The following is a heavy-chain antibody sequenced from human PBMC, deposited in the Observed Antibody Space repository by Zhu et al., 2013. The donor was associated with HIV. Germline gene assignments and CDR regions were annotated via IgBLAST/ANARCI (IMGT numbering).Heavy chain of an antibody. CDR2: MNSNSGNT. V-gene: IGHV1-8*03. D-gene: IGHD3-22*01. Sequence: QVQLVQSGAEVRKPGASVKVSCKPSGYTFTSYDINWVRQAPGQGLEWMGWMNSNSGNTGYAQKFQGRVTITADESTSTAYMQLSSLRSEDTAVYYCARDHNSGYYSYFDYWGQGTLVTVSS. CDR3: ARDHNSGYYSYFDY. J-gene: IGHJ4*02. CDR1: GYTFTSYD.